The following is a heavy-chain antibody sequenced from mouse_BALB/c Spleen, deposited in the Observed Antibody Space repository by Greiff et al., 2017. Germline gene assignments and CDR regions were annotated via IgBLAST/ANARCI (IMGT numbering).Heavy chain of an antibody. V-gene: IGHV2-2-1*01. CDR1: GFCLTSYG. Sequence: QVQLQPSGPGLVQPSQCLSISCTFSGFCLTSYGLHWVRHSPGKGLEWLGVIWSGVHTDYNAAFISRLSISKDNSKSQVFFKMNSLKADDTAIYYSDRNTGWLLYYLDDGGEGNTRTVS. D-gene: IGHD2-3*01. CDR2: IWSGVHT. CDR3: DRNTGWLLYYLDD. J-gene: IGHJ2*01.